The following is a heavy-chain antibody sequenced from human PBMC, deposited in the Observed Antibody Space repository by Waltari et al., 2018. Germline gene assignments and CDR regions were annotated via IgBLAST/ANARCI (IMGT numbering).Heavy chain of an antibody. V-gene: IGHV3-33*01. J-gene: IGHJ4*02. Sequence: QVQLVESGGGVVQPGRSLRLSCAASGFTFSSYGMHWVRQAPGKGLEWVAVIWYDGSNKYYADSVKGRFTISRDNSKNTLYLQMNSLRAEDTAVYYCARDSGYYDSSGYYFDYWGQGTLVTVSS. CDR3: ARDSGYYDSSGYYFDY. CDR1: GFTFSSYG. D-gene: IGHD3-22*01. CDR2: IWYDGSNK.